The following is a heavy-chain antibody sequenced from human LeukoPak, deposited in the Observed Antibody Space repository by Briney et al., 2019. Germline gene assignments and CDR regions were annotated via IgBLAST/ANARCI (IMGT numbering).Heavy chain of an antibody. CDR1: GFTFSDAW. J-gene: IGHJ4*02. CDR3: TTRGGSFSIFGY. Sequence: TGGSLRLSRAASGFTFSDAWMSWVRQAPGKGLEWVGRIKSKTDGGTTDYAAPVKGRFTISRDDSKNTLYLQMNSLKTEDTAVYYCTTRGGSFSIFGYWGQGTLVTVSS. D-gene: IGHD1-26*01. V-gene: IGHV3-15*01. CDR2: IKSKTDGGTT.